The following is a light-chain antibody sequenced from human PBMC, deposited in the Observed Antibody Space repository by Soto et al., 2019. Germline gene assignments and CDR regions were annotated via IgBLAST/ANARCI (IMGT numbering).Light chain of an antibody. CDR1: QSVTNS. CDR2: DAS. J-gene: IGKJ4*01. Sequence: EIVLTQSPGTLSLSPGERATLSCRASQSVTNSLAWYQQKPGQAPRLLIYDASNRAAGIPARFSGSGSGTDFTLTISSLEPEDFGVYYCQQRSKWPRTFGGGTKVEI. CDR3: QQRSKWPRT. V-gene: IGKV3-11*01.